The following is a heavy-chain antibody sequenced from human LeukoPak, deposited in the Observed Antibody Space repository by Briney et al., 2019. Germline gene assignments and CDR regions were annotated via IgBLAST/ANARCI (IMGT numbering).Heavy chain of an antibody. J-gene: IGHJ4*02. D-gene: IGHD2-15*01. CDR2: IRSKAYGGTT. Sequence: GGSLRLSCTASGFTFGDYAMSWFRQAPGKGLEWIAFIRSKAYGGTTEYAAPVKGRFTISRDDSKSIAYLQMNSLKTEDTAVYYCTRDPLGGDFDSWGRGTLVTVSS. V-gene: IGHV3-49*03. CDR1: GFTFGDYA. CDR3: TRDPLGGDFDS.